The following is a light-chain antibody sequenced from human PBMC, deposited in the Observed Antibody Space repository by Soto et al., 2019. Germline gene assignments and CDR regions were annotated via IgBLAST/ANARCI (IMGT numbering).Light chain of an antibody. Sequence: DIQMTQSPSSLSASVGDRVTITCRASQSISSFLNWYQQKPGKAPKPLIYAASSLQSGVPARFSGRGSGIDFTLTISSLQPEDFATYYCQQSYSVPCTFGQGTKLEIK. V-gene: IGKV1-39*01. J-gene: IGKJ2*02. CDR3: QQSYSVPCT. CDR1: QSISSF. CDR2: AAS.